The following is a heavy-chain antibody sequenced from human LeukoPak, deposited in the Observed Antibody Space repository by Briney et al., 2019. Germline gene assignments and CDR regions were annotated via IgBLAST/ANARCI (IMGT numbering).Heavy chain of an antibody. D-gene: IGHD2-8*01. CDR2: ISYDGSNK. V-gene: IGHV3-30-3*01. Sequence: GRSLRLSCAASGFTFSSYAMHWVRQAPGKGLEWVAVISYDGSNKYYADSVKGRFTISRDNSKNTLYLQMNSLRAEDTAVYYCARAPYCTNGVCSLDYWGQGTLATVSS. CDR3: ARAPYCTNGVCSLDY. CDR1: GFTFSSYA. J-gene: IGHJ4*02.